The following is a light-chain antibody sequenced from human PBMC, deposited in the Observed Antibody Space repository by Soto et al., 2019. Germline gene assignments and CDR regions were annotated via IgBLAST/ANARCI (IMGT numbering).Light chain of an antibody. CDR2: AAS. J-gene: IGKJ5*01. V-gene: IGKV1-5*01. CDR3: QQSLTMPIT. Sequence: DIQMTQSPSTLSGSVGDRVTITCRASQTISSWLAWYQQKPGKAPKLLIYAASSLQSGVPSRFSGSGSRTEFTLTIADLQPDDFGTYYCQQSLTMPITFGHGTRLEIK. CDR1: QTISSW.